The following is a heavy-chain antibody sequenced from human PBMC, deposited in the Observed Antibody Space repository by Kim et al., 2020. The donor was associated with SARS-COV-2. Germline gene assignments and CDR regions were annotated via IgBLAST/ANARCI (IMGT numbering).Heavy chain of an antibody. Sequence: GGSLRLSCAASGFTFSSYAMRWVRQAPGKGLEWVSAISGSGGSTYYADSVKGRFTISRDNSKNTLYLQMNSLRAEDTAVYYCAKDPNYDFWSGYYFIHWGQGTLVTVSS. CDR2: ISGSGGST. D-gene: IGHD3-3*01. CDR1: GFTFSSYA. J-gene: IGHJ4*02. CDR3: AKDPNYDFWSGYYFIH. V-gene: IGHV3-23*01.